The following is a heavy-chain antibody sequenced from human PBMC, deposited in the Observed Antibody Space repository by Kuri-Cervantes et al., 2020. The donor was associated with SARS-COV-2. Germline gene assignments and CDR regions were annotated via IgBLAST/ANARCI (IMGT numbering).Heavy chain of an antibody. J-gene: IGHJ3*02. V-gene: IGHV5-51*01. Sequence: GGSLRLSCKGSGYSFTSYWIGWVRQMPGKGLEWMGIIYPGDSDTRYSPSFQGQVTISADKSISTAYLQWSSLRASDTAMYYCARRSGPYGDDDAFDIWGQGTMVTVSS. CDR1: GYSFTSYW. CDR3: ARRSGPYGDDDAFDI. D-gene: IGHD4-17*01. CDR2: IYPGDSDT.